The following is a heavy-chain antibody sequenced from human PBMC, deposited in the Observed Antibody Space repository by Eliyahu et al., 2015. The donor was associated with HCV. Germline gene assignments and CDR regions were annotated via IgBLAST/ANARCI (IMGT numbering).Heavy chain of an antibody. V-gene: IGHV4-34*01. CDR1: GGSXSGYY. Sequence: QVQLQQWGAGLXKPSXTLSLTCAVYGGSXSGYYWSXXRQPPGKGLEWIGEINHSGSTNYXPSLKSRVTISVDTSKNQFSLKLSSVTAADTAVYYCARGLIWNMITFGLGGPYFDYWGQGTLVTVSS. CDR2: INHSGST. D-gene: IGHD3-16*01. J-gene: IGHJ4*02. CDR3: ARGLIWNMITFGLGGPYFDY.